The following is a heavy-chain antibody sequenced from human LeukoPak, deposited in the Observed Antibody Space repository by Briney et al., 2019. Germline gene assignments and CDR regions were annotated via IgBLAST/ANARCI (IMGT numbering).Heavy chain of an antibody. CDR2: ISGSGGST. V-gene: IGHV3-23*01. Sequence: GGSLRLSCAASGFTFSSYAMSWVRQAPGKGLEWVSAISGSGGSTYYADSVKGRFTISRDNSKNTPYLQMNSLRAEDTAVYYCAKDFVVVPAAHVDYWGQGTLVTVSS. J-gene: IGHJ4*02. CDR3: AKDFVVVPAAHVDY. D-gene: IGHD2-2*01. CDR1: GFTFSSYA.